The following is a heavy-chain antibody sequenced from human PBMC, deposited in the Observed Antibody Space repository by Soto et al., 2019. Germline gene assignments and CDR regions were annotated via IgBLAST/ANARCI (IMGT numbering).Heavy chain of an antibody. CDR2: TYYRSKWYN. CDR3: ARDPPTMLHDFDY. CDR1: GDSVSNNGAA. Sequence: TLSLTCAISGDSVSNNGAAWNWIRQSPSRGLEWLGRTYYRSKWYNDYASSVKSRITINPDTSKDQFSLHLTSVTPEDTAVYYCARDPPTMLHDFDYWGQGILVTVSS. J-gene: IGHJ4*02. V-gene: IGHV6-1*01. D-gene: IGHD2-15*01.